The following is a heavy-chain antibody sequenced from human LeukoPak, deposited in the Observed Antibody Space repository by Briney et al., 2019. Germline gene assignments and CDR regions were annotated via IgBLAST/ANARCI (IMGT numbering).Heavy chain of an antibody. D-gene: IGHD4-17*01. Sequence: PSETLSLTCAVSGGSISSSNWWSWVRQPPGKGLEWIGEIYHSGSTNYNPSLKSRVTISVDKSKNQFSLELSSVTAADTAVYYCARVGAHYGDYRDYWGQGTLVTVSS. J-gene: IGHJ4*02. V-gene: IGHV4-4*02. CDR2: IYHSGST. CDR3: ARVGAHYGDYRDY. CDR1: GGSISSSNW.